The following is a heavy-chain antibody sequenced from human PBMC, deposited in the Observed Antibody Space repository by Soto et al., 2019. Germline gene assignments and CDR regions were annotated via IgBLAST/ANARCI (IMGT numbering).Heavy chain of an antibody. CDR1: GYRFARNW. CDR3: AGPDYEVLIGYHYYYYGMDV. J-gene: IGHJ6*02. CDR2: IYPGDSEI. Sequence: EVQLVQSGAEVKKPGESLKISCQGSGYRFARNWIAWVRQMPGKGLEWMGIIYPGDSEIHYSPAFQGQVIISADRSNSTAYLQWSSLKASDTAMYYCAGPDYEVLIGYHYYYYGMDVWGQGTAVTVSS. D-gene: IGHD3-9*01. V-gene: IGHV5-51*03.